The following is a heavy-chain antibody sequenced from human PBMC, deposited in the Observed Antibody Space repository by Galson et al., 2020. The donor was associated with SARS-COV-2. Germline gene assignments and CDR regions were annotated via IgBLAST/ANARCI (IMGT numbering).Heavy chain of an antibody. J-gene: IGHJ5*02. CDR1: GGSISSGDYY. CDR3: ARGITIFGVVIFNWFDP. D-gene: IGHD3-3*01. V-gene: IGHV4-30-4*01. Sequence: SETLSLTCTVSGGSISSGDYYWSWIRQPPGKGLEWIGYIYYSGSTYYNPSLKSRVTISVDTSKNQFSLKLSSVTAADTAVYYCARGITIFGVVIFNWFDPWGQGTLVTVSS. CDR2: IYYSGST.